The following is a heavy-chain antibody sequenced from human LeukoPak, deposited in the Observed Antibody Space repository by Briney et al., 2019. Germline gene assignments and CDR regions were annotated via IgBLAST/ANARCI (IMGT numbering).Heavy chain of an antibody. V-gene: IGHV1-69*13. CDR1: GGTFSSFA. CDR3: ARALAYYDSSGPFDY. CDR2: IIPIFGTA. Sequence: SVKVSCKASGGTFSSFAISWVRQAPGQGLEWMGGIIPIFGTANYAQKFQGRVTITADESTSTAYMELSSLRSEDTAVYYCARALAYYDSSGPFDYWGQGTLVTVSS. J-gene: IGHJ4*02. D-gene: IGHD3-22*01.